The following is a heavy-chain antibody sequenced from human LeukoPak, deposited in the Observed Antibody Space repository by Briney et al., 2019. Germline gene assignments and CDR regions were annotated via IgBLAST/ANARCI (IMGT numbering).Heavy chain of an antibody. CDR1: GYTFTSYG. CDR3: ARGHDILTGYSQGFDP. J-gene: IGHJ5*02. D-gene: IGHD3-9*01. V-gene: IGHV1-18*01. Sequence: ASVKVSCTASGYTFTSYGISWVRQAPGQGLEWMGWISAYNGNTNYAQKLQGRVTMTTDTSTSTAYMELRSLRSDDPAVYYCARGHDILTGYSQGFDPSRERTLVSVSS. CDR2: ISAYNGNT.